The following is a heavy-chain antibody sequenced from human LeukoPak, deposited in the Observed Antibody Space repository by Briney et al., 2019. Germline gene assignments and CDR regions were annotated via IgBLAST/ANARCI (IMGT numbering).Heavy chain of an antibody. J-gene: IGHJ3*02. CDR2: ISSSSSTI. CDR3: AKEGDTAMATGAFDI. D-gene: IGHD5-18*01. V-gene: IGHV3-48*01. CDR1: GFTFSSYS. Sequence: PGGSLRLSCAASGFTFSSYSMNWVRQAPGKGLEWVSYISSSSSTIYYADSVKGRFTISRDNSKNTLYLQMNSLRAEDTAVYYCAKEGDTAMATGAFDIWGQGTMVTVSS.